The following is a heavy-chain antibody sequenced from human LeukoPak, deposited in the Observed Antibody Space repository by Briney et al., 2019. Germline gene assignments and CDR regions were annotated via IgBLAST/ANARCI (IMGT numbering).Heavy chain of an antibody. J-gene: IGHJ3*02. CDR3: ARILNSGWYYEGPGSDAFGI. CDR1: GFTFSSYA. Sequence: PGGSLRLSCAASGFTFSSYAMSWVRQAPGKGLEWVSAISGSGGSTYYADSVKGRFTISRDNSKNTLYLQMNSLRAEDTAVYYCARILNSGWYYEGPGSDAFGIWGQGTMVTVSS. V-gene: IGHV3-23*01. CDR2: ISGSGGST. D-gene: IGHD6-19*01.